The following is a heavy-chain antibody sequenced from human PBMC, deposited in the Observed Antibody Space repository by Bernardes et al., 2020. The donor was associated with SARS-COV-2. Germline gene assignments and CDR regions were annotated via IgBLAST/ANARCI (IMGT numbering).Heavy chain of an antibody. CDR2: ISGSGGST. Sequence: GGSLRLSCAASGFTFSSYAMSWVRQAPGKGLEWVSAISGSGGSTYYADSVKGRFTISRDNSKNTLYLQMNSLRAEDTAVYYCAKDNGITIFGVVGGNYYGMDVWGQGTTVTVSS. J-gene: IGHJ6*02. CDR3: AKDNGITIFGVVGGNYYGMDV. V-gene: IGHV3-23*01. CDR1: GFTFSSYA. D-gene: IGHD3-3*01.